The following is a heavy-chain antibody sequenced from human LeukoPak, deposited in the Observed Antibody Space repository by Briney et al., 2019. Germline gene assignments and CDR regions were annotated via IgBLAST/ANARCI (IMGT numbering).Heavy chain of an antibody. J-gene: IGHJ4*02. V-gene: IGHV3-23*01. CDR1: GFTFSSYA. CDR2: ISGSGSST. D-gene: IGHD3-22*01. CDR3: AKHVQDYYDSSGSRSYDY. Sequence: GGSLRLSCAASGFTFSSYAMSWVRQAPGKGLEWVSAISGSGSSTYYVDSVKGRFTISSDISKNTLFLQMNSLRAEDAAIYYCAKHVQDYYDSSGSRSYDYWGQGTLVTVSS.